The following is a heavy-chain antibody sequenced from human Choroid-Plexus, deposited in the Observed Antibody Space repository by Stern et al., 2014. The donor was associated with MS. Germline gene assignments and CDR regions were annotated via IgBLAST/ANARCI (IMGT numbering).Heavy chain of an antibody. Sequence: VQLVQSGGGVVQPGSPLRLSCVASGFTFGSCAMHWVRQAPGKGLEWVAGVSYDVSNKYYADSVKGRFTISRDNSQNTLYMQMSSLRPEDTAVYYCAKDRQYLTYFFDHWGQGSLVTVSS. CDR3: AKDRQYLTYFFDH. CDR2: VSYDVSNK. J-gene: IGHJ5*02. D-gene: IGHD2/OR15-2a*01. CDR1: GFTFGSCA. V-gene: IGHV3-30*18.